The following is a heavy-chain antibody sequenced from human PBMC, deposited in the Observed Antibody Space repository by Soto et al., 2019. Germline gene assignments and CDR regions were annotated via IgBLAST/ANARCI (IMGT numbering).Heavy chain of an antibody. V-gene: IGHV4-59*01. CDR3: AREGLTGTIGLYYYYGMDV. J-gene: IGHJ6*02. CDR2: IYYSGST. D-gene: IGHD1-7*01. CDR1: GGSISSYY. Sequence: QVQLQESGPGLVKPSETLSLTCTVSGGSISSYYWSWIRQPPGKGLEWIGYIYYSGSTNYNPSLKRRVTISVETSKNQFSLKLSYVTAADTAVYYCAREGLTGTIGLYYYYGMDVWGQGTTVTVSS.